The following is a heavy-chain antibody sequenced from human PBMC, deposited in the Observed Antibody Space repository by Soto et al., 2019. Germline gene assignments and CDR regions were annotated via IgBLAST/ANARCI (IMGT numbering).Heavy chain of an antibody. CDR3: VRDDYGMDV. Sequence: PGGSLRLSCAASRFTFTTYAMNWVRQAPGKGLEWVALMSSDGTNEHYADSVRGRFTVSRDNSKNMLYLQMNSLSAEDTAVYYCVRDDYGMDVWGQGTAVTVS. CDR2: MSSDGTNE. J-gene: IGHJ6*02. CDR1: RFTFTTYA. V-gene: IGHV3-30*14.